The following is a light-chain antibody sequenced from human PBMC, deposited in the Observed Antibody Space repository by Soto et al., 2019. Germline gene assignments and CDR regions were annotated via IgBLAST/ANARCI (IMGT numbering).Light chain of an antibody. V-gene: IGKV3-11*01. Sequence: ELVLTQSPATLSLSPGERATLSCRASQSVSSYFAWYQQKPGQAPRLLIYDASNRATGITARFSVSGSGTDFTLTISSLEPEDFAVYYGQPRSNWPLTVGQGTKVEIK. CDR1: QSVSSY. CDR2: DAS. CDR3: QPRSNWPLT. J-gene: IGKJ1*01.